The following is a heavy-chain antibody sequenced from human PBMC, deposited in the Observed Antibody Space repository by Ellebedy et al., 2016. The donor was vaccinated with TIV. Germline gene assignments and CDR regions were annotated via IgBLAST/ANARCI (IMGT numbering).Heavy chain of an antibody. D-gene: IGHD4-17*01. CDR3: AKLPYGVPYFDY. Sequence: GESLKISCVASGFTFSTYPMSWVRQAPGKGLEWVSASSHSDTHYADSVKGRFTISRDNSKNTLYLQMNSLRAEDTAVYYCAKLPYGVPYFDYWGQGTLVTVSS. CDR1: GFTFSTYP. J-gene: IGHJ4*02. V-gene: IGHV3-23*01. CDR2: SSHSDT.